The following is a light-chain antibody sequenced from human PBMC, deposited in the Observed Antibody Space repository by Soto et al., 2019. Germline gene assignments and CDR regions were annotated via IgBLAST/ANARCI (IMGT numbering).Light chain of an antibody. Sequence: DIQMTQSPSTLSASIGDRVTITCRASQTINNWLAWYQQKPGKAPNLLIYHASNSETGVPSRFSGSAFGTEFTLTISSLQPEDFATYYCQQLNDYPITFGQGTRLEIK. CDR2: HAS. CDR1: QTINNW. V-gene: IGKV1-5*01. J-gene: IGKJ5*01. CDR3: QQLNDYPIT.